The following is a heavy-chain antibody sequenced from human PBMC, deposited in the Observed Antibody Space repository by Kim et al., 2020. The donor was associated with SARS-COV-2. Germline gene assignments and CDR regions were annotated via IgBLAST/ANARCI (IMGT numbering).Heavy chain of an antibody. V-gene: IGHV4-38-2*02. CDR1: DYSISSGGFY. CDR2: SHHSGTA. J-gene: IGHJ5*02. Sequence: SETLSLTCTVSDYSISSGGFYWGWVRQPPGKGLEWIGNSHHSGTAYYNPSLRSRVTISVDTSKNQFSLKLTSVTAADTAVYYCSREKDFYGSVSWGQGTL. D-gene: IGHD3-10*01. CDR3: SREKDFYGSVS.